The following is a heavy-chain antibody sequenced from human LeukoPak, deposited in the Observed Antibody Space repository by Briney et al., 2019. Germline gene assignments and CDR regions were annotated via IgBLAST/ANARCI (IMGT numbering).Heavy chain of an antibody. CDR3: ATEDVNRKAYYDSDGFDI. J-gene: IGHJ3*02. CDR2: INHSGRT. CDR1: GGSFSGYN. V-gene: IGHV4-34*01. D-gene: IGHD3-22*01. Sequence: SETLSLTCAVYGGSFSGYNSSWVCERPGKGLEWVWEINHSGRTNNNPYLKSRVTISVDTSKNQFSLKLSSVTAAVTAVYYCATEDVNRKAYYDSDGFDIWGQGTMVTVSS.